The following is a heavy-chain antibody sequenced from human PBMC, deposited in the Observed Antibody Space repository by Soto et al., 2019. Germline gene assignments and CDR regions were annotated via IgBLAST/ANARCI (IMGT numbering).Heavy chain of an antibody. Sequence: GESLKISCQGSGYSFANYWIAWVRQMPGKGLEWVGVIYPGDSDTRYSPSFRGQVTISADKSISHVYLQWSSLKASDTAMYYCARNRLRQYYYGMDVWGQGTSVTVSS. CDR1: GYSFANYW. CDR2: IYPGDSDT. D-gene: IGHD3-10*01. J-gene: IGHJ6*02. V-gene: IGHV5-51*01. CDR3: ARNRLRQYYYGMDV.